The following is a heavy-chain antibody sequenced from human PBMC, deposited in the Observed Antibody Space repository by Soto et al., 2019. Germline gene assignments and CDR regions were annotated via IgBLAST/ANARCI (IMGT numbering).Heavy chain of an antibody. Sequence: PGESLKISCKGSVYSFAGYWITWVRQKPGKGLEWMGRIDPSDSQTYYSPSFRGHVTISVTKSITTVFLQWSSLRASDTATYYCARQIYDSDTGPNFQYYFDSWGQGTPVTVSS. CDR2: IDPSDSQT. V-gene: IGHV5-10-1*01. CDR3: ARQIYDSDTGPNFQYYFDS. D-gene: IGHD3-22*01. J-gene: IGHJ4*02. CDR1: VYSFAGYW.